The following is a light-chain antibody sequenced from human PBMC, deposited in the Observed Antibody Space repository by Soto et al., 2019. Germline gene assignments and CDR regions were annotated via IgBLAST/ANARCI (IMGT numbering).Light chain of an antibody. CDR2: AAS. J-gene: IGKJ1*01. CDR1: QSIGSL. V-gene: IGKV1-5*01. Sequence: DIQMTQSPSTLSASVGDRVTITFLASQSIGSLLAWYQQKPGRAPKLLIYAASSLESGVPSRFSGSGSGTEFTLTISSLQPDDFATYYCQQYDSYPWTFGQGTKVDI. CDR3: QQYDSYPWT.